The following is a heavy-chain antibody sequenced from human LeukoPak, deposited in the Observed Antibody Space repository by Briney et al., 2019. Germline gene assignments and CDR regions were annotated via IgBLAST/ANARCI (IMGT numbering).Heavy chain of an antibody. J-gene: IGHJ6*02. Sequence: SETLSLTCTVSGGSISSSNWWSWVRQPPGKGLEWIGEIYHSGSTNYNPSLKSRVTISVDKSKNQFSLKLSSVTAADTAVYYCARDRVLAASPYGMDVWGQGTTVTVSS. CDR2: IYHSGST. V-gene: IGHV4-4*02. CDR1: GGSISSSNW. D-gene: IGHD6-6*01. CDR3: ARDRVLAASPYGMDV.